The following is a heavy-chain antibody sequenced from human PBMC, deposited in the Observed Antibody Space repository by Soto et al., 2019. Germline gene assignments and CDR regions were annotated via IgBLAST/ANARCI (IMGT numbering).Heavy chain of an antibody. D-gene: IGHD3-9*01. CDR1: GFTFSSYG. V-gene: IGHV3-33*01. CDR3: ARDSRIDILTGYYGPGFDY. CDR2: IWYDGSNK. J-gene: IGHJ4*02. Sequence: LRLSCAASGFTFSSYGMHWVRQAPGKGLEWVAVIWYDGSNKYYADSVKGRFTISRDNSKNTLYLQMNSLRAEDTAVYYCARDSRIDILTGYYGPGFDYWGQGTLVTVSS.